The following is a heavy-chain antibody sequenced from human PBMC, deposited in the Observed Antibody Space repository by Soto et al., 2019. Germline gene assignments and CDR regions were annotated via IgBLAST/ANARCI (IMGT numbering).Heavy chain of an antibody. V-gene: IGHV3-11*01. CDR2: ISSAGDTI. Sequence: PGGSLRLSCAASGFTFSDYYMNWVRQAPGKGLEWISYISSAGDTIYYADSVRGRFTITRDNSKNSLFLQMNSLRAEDTALYYCTGGVLGVWGQGTLVTVPS. J-gene: IGHJ4*02. D-gene: IGHD3-10*01. CDR1: GFTFSDYY. CDR3: TGGVLGV.